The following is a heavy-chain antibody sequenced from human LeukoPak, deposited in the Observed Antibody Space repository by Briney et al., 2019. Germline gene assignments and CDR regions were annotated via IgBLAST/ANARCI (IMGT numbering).Heavy chain of an antibody. CDR2: IYYSGST. D-gene: IGHD5-18*01. J-gene: IGHJ3*02. CDR1: GGSISSSSYY. Sequence: PSETLSLTCTVSGGSISSSSYYWGWIRQPPGKGLEWIGSIYYSGSTYYNPSLKSRVTISVDTSKNQFSLKLSSVTAADTAVYYCARGRIQLWLRAFDIWGQGTMVTVSS. V-gene: IGHV4-39*07. CDR3: ARGRIQLWLRAFDI.